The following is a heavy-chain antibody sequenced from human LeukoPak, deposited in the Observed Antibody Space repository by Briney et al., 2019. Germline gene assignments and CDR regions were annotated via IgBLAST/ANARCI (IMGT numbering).Heavy chain of an antibody. J-gene: IGHJ3*02. V-gene: IGHV4-34*01. CDR2: INHSGST. CDR1: GGSFSGYY. Sequence: SETLSLTCAVYGGSFSGYYWSWLRQPPGKGLEWIREINHSGSTNYNPSLKSRVTISADTSKNQFSLRLSSVTAADTAVYYCATPYYYDNSVYAFDIWGQGTMVTVSS. CDR3: ATPYYYDNSVYAFDI. D-gene: IGHD3-22*01.